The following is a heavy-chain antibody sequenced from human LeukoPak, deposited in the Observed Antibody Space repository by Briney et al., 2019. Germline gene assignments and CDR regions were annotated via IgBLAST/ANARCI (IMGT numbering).Heavy chain of an antibody. J-gene: IGHJ6*02. CDR1: GGSISSYY. V-gene: IGHV4-4*07. D-gene: IGHD3-9*01. CDR2: IYTSGST. CDR3: ARDRPDILTGYYTDYYYYYGMDV. Sequence: SETLSLTCTVSGGSISSYYWSWIRQPAGKGLEWIGRIYTSGSTNYNPSLKSRVTMSVDTSKNQFSLKLSSVTAADTAVCYCARDRPDILTGYYTDYYYYYGMDVWGQGTTVTVSS.